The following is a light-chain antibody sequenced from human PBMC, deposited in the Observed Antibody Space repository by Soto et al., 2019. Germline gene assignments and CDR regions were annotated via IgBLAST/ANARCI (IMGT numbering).Light chain of an antibody. CDR3: HQSYSTPPT. CDR2: AAS. Sequence: DIQMTQSPSSLSASLGDRFTITCLASQSISSYLNWYQQKPGKAPKLLIYAASILQSGVPSRLSGSGSGKDFTITISSLQPEDFATYYCHQSYSTPPTFGQGTKVDIK. CDR1: QSISSY. V-gene: IGKV1-39*01. J-gene: IGKJ1*01.